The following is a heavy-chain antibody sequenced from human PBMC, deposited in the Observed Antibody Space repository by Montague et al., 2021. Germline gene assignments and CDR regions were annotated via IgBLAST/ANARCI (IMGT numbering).Heavy chain of an antibody. Sequence: SETRSLTCNVSGGSVSTGNYYWTWIRQPPGKELEWIGYIYYTGSSKYNPSLESRVTISISTFKKQFTLKLSSVTAADTAVYYCARGQWLVPYYLDSWGQGTLVTVSS. J-gene: IGHJ4*02. CDR3: ARGQWLVPYYLDS. D-gene: IGHD6-19*01. CDR2: IYYTGSS. V-gene: IGHV4-61*01. CDR1: GGSVSTGNYY.